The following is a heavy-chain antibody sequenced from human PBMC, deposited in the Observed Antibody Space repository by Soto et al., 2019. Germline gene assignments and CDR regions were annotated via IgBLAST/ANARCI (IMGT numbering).Heavy chain of an antibody. V-gene: IGHV1-18*01. Sequence: ASVKVSCKASGYTFTSYGISWVRQAPGQGLEWMGWISAYNGNTNYAQKLQGRVTMTTDTSTSTAYMELRSLRSDDTAVYYCARDLAARSYYYYYGMDVWGQGTTVTVSS. J-gene: IGHJ6*02. D-gene: IGHD6-6*01. CDR1: GYTFTSYG. CDR3: ARDLAARSYYYYYGMDV. CDR2: ISAYNGNT.